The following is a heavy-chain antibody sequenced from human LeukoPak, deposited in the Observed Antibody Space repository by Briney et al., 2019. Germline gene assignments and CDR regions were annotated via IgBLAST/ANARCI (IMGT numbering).Heavy chain of an antibody. D-gene: IGHD3-22*01. Sequence: GGSLRLSCAASGFTFSSYSMNWVRQAPGKGLEWVSYISSSSSTIYYADSVKGRFTISRDNAKNSLYLQMNSLRAEDTAVYYCARDPDNYYDGSGSFDYWGQGTLVTVSS. CDR2: ISSSSSTI. CDR3: ARDPDNYYDGSGSFDY. CDR1: GFTFSSYS. V-gene: IGHV3-48*01. J-gene: IGHJ4*02.